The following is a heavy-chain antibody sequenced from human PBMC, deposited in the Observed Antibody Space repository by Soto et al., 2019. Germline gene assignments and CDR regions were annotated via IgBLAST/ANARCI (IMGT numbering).Heavy chain of an antibody. D-gene: IGHD2-8*01. CDR2: IGTADI. Sequence: PGGSVRLSCAATGFAFSRYSMSWVRQAPGKGLEWVSFIGTADIYYADSVKGRFTISRDNSKNMVFLQMNSLRADDTAVYYCAKDHFTGNGVLDDFDIWGQGTMVTVSS. CDR3: AKDHFTGNGVLDDFDI. J-gene: IGHJ3*02. V-gene: IGHV3-23*01. CDR1: GFAFSRYS.